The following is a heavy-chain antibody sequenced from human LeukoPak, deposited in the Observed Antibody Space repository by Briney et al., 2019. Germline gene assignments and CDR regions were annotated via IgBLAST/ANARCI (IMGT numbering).Heavy chain of an antibody. Sequence: GGSLRLSCAASGFTFSSYAMSWVRQAPGKGLEWVSAISGSGGSTYYADSVKGRFTISRDNSKNTLYLQMNSLRAEDTAVYYCAKSGAVVGSSSWYDYWGQGTLVTVSS. V-gene: IGHV3-23*01. J-gene: IGHJ4*02. CDR1: GFTFSSYA. CDR2: ISGSGGST. D-gene: IGHD6-13*01. CDR3: AKSGAVVGSSSWYDY.